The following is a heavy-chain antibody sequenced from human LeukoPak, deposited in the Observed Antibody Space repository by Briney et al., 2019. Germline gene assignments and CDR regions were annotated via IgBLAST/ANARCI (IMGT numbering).Heavy chain of an antibody. J-gene: IGHJ4*02. D-gene: IGHD3-22*01. CDR2: INHSGST. V-gene: IGHV4-34*01. CDR3: ARPAYYYDSSGYYSSYYFDN. CDR1: GGSFSGYY. Sequence: SETLSLTCAVYGGSFSGYYWSWIRQPPGKGLEWIGEINHSGSTNYNPSLKSRVTISVDTSKNQFSLKLSSVTAADTAVYYCARPAYYYDSSGYYSSYYFDNWGQGTLVTVSS.